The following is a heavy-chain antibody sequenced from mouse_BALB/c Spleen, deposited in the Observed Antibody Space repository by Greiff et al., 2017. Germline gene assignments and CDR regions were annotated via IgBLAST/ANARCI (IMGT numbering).Heavy chain of an antibody. CDR2: IYPYNGGT. CDR1: GYTFTDYN. J-gene: IGHJ3*01. Sequence: VQLKQSGPELVKPGASVKISCKASGYTFTDYNMHWVKQSHGKSLEWIGYIYPYNGGTGYNQKFKSKATLTVDNSSSTAYMELRSLTSEDSAVYYCARNYYGNSNWFAYWGQGTLVTVSA. D-gene: IGHD2-1*01. V-gene: IGHV1S29*02. CDR3: ARNYYGNSNWFAY.